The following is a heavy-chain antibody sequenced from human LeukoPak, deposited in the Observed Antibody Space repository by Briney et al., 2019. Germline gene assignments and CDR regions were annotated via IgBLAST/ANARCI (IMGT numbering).Heavy chain of an antibody. J-gene: IGHJ4*02. V-gene: IGHV3-30*18. Sequence: GGSLRLSCAASGFIFSSYGMHWVRQAPGKGLEWVAVISYDGSNIYYVDSVKGRFTISRDNSKNTLYLQMNSLRADDTAVYYCAKWGDYDVLTGYYVSDFWGQGTLVTVSS. CDR1: GFIFSSYG. CDR2: ISYDGSNI. CDR3: AKWGDYDVLTGYYVSDF. D-gene: IGHD3-9*01.